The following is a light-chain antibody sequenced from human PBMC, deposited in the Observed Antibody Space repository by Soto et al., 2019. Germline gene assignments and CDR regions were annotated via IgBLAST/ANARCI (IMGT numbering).Light chain of an antibody. V-gene: IGLV2-14*02. CDR1: SSDVGSYNL. J-gene: IGLJ1*01. CDR3: TSPTPGSLYV. CDR2: MVS. Sequence: QSALTQPASVSGSPGQSITISCTGTSSDVGSYNLVSWYQQYPGRVPKLLIYMVSNRPSGVSNRFSGSKSGNTASLTISGLQAEDEADYFCTSPTPGSLYVFGTGTK.